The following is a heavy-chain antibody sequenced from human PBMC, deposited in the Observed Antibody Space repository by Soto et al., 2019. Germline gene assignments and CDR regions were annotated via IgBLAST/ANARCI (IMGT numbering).Heavy chain of an antibody. CDR3: ARVPRNGDYLDY. D-gene: IGHD4-17*01. J-gene: IGHJ4*02. V-gene: IGHV3-7*03. Sequence: PGGSLRLSCAASGFTFSTYWMTWVRQAPGKGLEWVANIKQDGSEEYYVDSVKGRLTISRDNAKNSLYLQMRSVRAEDTAVYFCARVPRNGDYLDYRGQGTLVTVSS. CDR2: IKQDGSEE. CDR1: GFTFSTYW.